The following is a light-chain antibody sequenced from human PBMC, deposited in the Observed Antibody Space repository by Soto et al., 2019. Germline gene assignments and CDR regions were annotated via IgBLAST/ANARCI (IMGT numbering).Light chain of an antibody. Sequence: QSALTQPPSASGSPGQSVTIPCTGTNSDVGGYNYVSWYQQYPGKAPKLMIYEVTQRPSGVPDRFSGSKSGNTASLTVSGLQAEDEADYFCSSYVGNDNWVFGGGTKLTVL. V-gene: IGLV2-8*01. CDR1: NSDVGGYNY. J-gene: IGLJ3*02. CDR3: SSYVGNDNWV. CDR2: EVT.